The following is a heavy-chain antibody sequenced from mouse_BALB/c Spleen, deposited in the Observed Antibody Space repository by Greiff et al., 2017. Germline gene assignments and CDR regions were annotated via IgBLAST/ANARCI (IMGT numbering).Heavy chain of an antibody. D-gene: IGHD4-1*01. Sequence: VQLQQSGAELMKPGASVKISCKATGYTFSSYWIEWVKQRPGHGLEWIGEILPGSGSTNYNEKFKGKATFTADTSSNTAYMQLSSLTSEDSAVYYCARVGLTWYFDYWGQGTTLTVSS. J-gene: IGHJ2*01. CDR1: GYTFSSYW. V-gene: IGHV1-9*01. CDR2: ILPGSGST. CDR3: ARVGLTWYFDY.